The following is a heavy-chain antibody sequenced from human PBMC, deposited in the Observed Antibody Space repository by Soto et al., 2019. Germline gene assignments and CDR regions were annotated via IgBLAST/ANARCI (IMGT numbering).Heavy chain of an antibody. V-gene: IGHV4-39*01. Sequence: SETLSLTGTVSGASLSSISYYWGWIRQPPGKGLEWVGSIFFTGNIYYNPSLKSRVTISVDTSRNQFSRMVNSLTAPDTAVSSCASRHCSGRSRYNRGFDSWGQGPLITVCS. CDR3: ASRHCSGRSRYNRGFDS. D-gene: IGHD2-15*01. CDR2: IFFTGNI. CDR1: GASLSSISYY. J-gene: IGHJ4*02.